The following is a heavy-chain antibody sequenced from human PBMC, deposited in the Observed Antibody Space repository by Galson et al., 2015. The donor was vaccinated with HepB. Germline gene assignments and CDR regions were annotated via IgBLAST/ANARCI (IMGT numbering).Heavy chain of an antibody. V-gene: IGHV7-4-1*02. Sequence: SVKVSCKASGYIFINYAMNWVRQVPGQGLEWMGWINTNTGNPTYAQGFAGRFVFSLDTSVSTAYLQISSLKAEDTAVYYCARAGGPWFGELSGYGMDVWGQGTTVTVSS. CDR3: ARAGGPWFGELSGYGMDV. J-gene: IGHJ6*02. CDR2: INTNTGNP. CDR1: GYIFINYA. D-gene: IGHD3-10*01.